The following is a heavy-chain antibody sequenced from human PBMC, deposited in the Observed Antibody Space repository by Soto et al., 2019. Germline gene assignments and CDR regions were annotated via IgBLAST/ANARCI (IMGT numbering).Heavy chain of an antibody. CDR3: AREGRGGGWFDP. J-gene: IGHJ5*02. D-gene: IGHD3-10*01. CDR1: GFTFSSCA. Sequence: EVQVLESGGGLVQPGGSLRLSCAASGFTFSSCAMSWVRQAPGKGLEWVSVIYSGGDTYYADSVKDRFTISRDNSKNTLYLQMNSLRAEDTAVYYCAREGRGGGWFDPWGQGTLVTVSS. CDR2: IYSGGDT. V-gene: IGHV3-66*01.